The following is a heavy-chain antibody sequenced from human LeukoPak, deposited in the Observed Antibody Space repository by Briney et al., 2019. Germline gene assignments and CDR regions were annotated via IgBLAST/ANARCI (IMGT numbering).Heavy chain of an antibody. V-gene: IGHV1-46*01. D-gene: IGHD3-10*01. CDR2: INPSGGST. J-gene: IGHJ4*02. Sequence: ASVKVSCKASGYTFTSYYMHWVRQAPGQGLEWMGIINPSGGSTSYAQKFQGRVTMTRDTSISTAYMELSRLRSDDTAVYYCARDLQLDYWGQGTLVTVSS. CDR1: GYTFTSYY. CDR3: ARDLQLDY.